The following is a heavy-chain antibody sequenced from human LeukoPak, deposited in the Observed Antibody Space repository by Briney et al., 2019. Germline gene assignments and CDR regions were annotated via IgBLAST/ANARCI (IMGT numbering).Heavy chain of an antibody. D-gene: IGHD2-15*01. CDR3: ARGDEGIYCSGGSCYRPNYYYYYYMDV. CDR1: GGSFSGYY. CDR2: INHSGST. Sequence: SETLSLTYAVSGGSFSGYYWSWIRQPPGKGLEWIGEINHSGSTNYNPCLKSRVTISVDTSKNQFSLKLSSVTAADTAVYYCARGDEGIYCSGGSCYRPNYYYYYYMDVWGKGTTVTVSS. J-gene: IGHJ6*03. V-gene: IGHV4-34*01.